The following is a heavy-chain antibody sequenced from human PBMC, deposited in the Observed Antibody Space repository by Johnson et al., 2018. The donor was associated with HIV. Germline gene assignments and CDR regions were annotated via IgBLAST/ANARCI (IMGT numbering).Heavy chain of an antibody. Sequence: QVQLVESGGGLVKPGGSLRLSCAASGFTFSDYYMSWIRQAPGQGLEWVSYISESGTTIYYADSVQGRFTISRDNAKNSLYLKMNSLRAEDTAVYFCARDRGLPGVAEAGNAFDIWGQGTLVTVSS. CDR3: ARDRGLPGVAEAGNAFDI. J-gene: IGHJ3*02. CDR1: GFTFSDYY. D-gene: IGHD6-13*01. V-gene: IGHV3-11*04. CDR2: ISESGTTI.